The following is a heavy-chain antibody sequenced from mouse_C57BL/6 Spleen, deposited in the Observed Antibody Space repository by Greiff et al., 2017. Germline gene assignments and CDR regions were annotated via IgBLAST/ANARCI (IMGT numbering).Heavy chain of an antibody. D-gene: IGHD1-1*01. J-gene: IGHJ4*01. CDR2: IDPENGDT. CDR1: GFNIKDDY. Sequence: EVQLQQSGAELVRPGASVKLSCTASGFNIKDDYMHWVKQRPEQGLEWIGWIDPENGDTEYASKFQGKATITADTPSNTAYLQLSSLTSEDTAVYYCTTSDYGSSYYAMDYWGQGTSVTVSS. CDR3: TTSDYGSSYYAMDY. V-gene: IGHV14-4*01.